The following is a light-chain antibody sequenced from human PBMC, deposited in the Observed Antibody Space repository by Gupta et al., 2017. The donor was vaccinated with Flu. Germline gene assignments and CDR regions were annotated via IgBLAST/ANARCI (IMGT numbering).Light chain of an antibody. Sequence: DIQMTQSPSSLSASVGDRVTITCRASQGIRNDLDWYQQKPGKDPKRLVFAASTLESGVPSRFSGTGSGTEFTLTISSLQPEDFATYYCLQHNNYPYTFGQGTKLEIK. V-gene: IGKV1-17*01. J-gene: IGKJ2*01. CDR2: AAS. CDR3: LQHNNYPYT. CDR1: QGIRND.